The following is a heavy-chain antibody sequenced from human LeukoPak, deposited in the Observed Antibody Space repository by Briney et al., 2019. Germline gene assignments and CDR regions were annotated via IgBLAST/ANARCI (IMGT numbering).Heavy chain of an antibody. CDR1: GGSISSYY. V-gene: IGHV4-4*07. J-gene: IGHJ6*03. Sequence: SETLSLTCTVSGGSISSYYWSWIRQPAGKGLEWIGRIYTSGSTNYNPSLKSRVTMSVDTSKNQFSLKLSSVTAADTAVYYCARDPLTPNKGPGQPNTDYYYYYMDVWGKGTTVTVSS. D-gene: IGHD5-18*01. CDR2: IYTSGST. CDR3: ARDPLTPNKGPGQPNTDYYYYYMDV.